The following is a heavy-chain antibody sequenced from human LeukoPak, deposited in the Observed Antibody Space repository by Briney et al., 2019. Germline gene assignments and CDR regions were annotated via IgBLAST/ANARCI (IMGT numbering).Heavy chain of an antibody. J-gene: IGHJ4*02. CDR2: ISYDGSNK. V-gene: IGHV3-30-3*01. CDR3: ARDRRTYSDFWSGYFDY. Sequence: PGGSLRLSCAASGFTFSSYAMHWVRQAPGKGLEWVAVISYDGSNKYYADSVKGRFTISRDNSKNTLYLQMNSLRAEDTAVYYCARDRRTYSDFWSGYFDYRGQGTLVTVSS. CDR1: GFTFSSYA. D-gene: IGHD3-3*01.